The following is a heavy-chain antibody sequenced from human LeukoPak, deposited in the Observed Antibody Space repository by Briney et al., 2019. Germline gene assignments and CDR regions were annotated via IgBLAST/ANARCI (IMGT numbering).Heavy chain of an antibody. Sequence: SETLSLTCTVPGGSISSYYWSWIRQPPGKGLECSGDIYYSGRTNYNPSLKSRVTISVDTSKNQFSLKLSSVTAADTAVYYCASPANLYSSAPWYFDLWGRGTLVTVSS. D-gene: IGHD6-25*01. CDR3: ASPANLYSSAPWYFDL. V-gene: IGHV4-59*01. CDR1: GGSISSYY. J-gene: IGHJ2*01. CDR2: IYYSGRT.